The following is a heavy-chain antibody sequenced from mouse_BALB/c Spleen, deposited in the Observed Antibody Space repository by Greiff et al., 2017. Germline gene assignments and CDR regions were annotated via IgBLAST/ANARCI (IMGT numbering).Heavy chain of an antibody. CDR3: ARGGEGGPFDY. CDR2: ILPGSGST. Sequence: VQLQQSGAELMKPGASVKISCKATGYTFSSYWIEWVKQRPGHGLEWIGEILPGSGSTNYNEKFKGKATFTADTSSNTAYMQLSSLTSEDSAVYYCARGGEGGPFDYWGQGTTLTVSS. CDR1: GYTFSSYW. V-gene: IGHV1-9*01. J-gene: IGHJ2*01.